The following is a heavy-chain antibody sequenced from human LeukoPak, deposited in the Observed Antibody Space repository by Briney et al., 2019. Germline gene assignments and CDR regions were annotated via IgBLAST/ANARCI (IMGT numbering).Heavy chain of an antibody. J-gene: IGHJ4*02. V-gene: IGHV3-13*04. CDR1: GFTFSRHD. D-gene: IGHD3-22*01. CDR2: IGSAGDT. CDR3: VKGSEAYCDSKSDY. Sequence: PGGSLRLSCAASGFTFSRHDMHWVRHAIGEGLEWVSGIGSAGDTYYPGSVKGRFTISRDNSRNTLYLQMSSLRAEDTAVYYCVKGSEAYCDSKSDYWGQGTLVTVSS.